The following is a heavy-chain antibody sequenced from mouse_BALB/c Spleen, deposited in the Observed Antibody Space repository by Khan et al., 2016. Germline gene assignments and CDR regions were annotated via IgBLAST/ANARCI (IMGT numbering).Heavy chain of an antibody. CDR2: IWRGGTT. V-gene: IGHV2-5*01. Sequence: QVQLKESGPGLVQPSQSLSITCTVSGFSLTSYGVHWVRQSPGKGLEWLGVIWRGGTTDYNAAFMSRLSITRDNSKSQVFFKMNSLQTDDTAIYFCAKEEGNYGMDYWGQGSSVTVSS. CDR1: GFSLTSYG. J-gene: IGHJ4*01. CDR3: AKEEGNYGMDY. D-gene: IGHD2-1*01.